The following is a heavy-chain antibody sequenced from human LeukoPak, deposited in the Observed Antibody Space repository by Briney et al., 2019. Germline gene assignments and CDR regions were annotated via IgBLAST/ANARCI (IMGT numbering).Heavy chain of an antibody. CDR1: DGSISSYY. CDR2: ISNRGST. V-gene: IGHV4-59*01. J-gene: IGHJ5*02. CDR3: ARTRSYRYGFRFDP. Sequence: SETLSLTCTVSDGSISSYYWSWIRQPPGNGLEWTGYISNRGSTNYNPSLKSRVTISVDTSKNHFSLKLSSVTAADTAMYYCARTRSYRYGFRFDPWGQGTLVTVSS. D-gene: IGHD5-18*01.